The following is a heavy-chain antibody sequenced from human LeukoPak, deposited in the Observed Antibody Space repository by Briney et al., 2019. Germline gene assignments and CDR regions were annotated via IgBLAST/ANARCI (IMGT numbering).Heavy chain of an antibody. V-gene: IGHV3-23*01. Sequence: PGGSLRLSCAASGFTFSSYAMSWVRQAPGKGPEWVSAISGSGGSTYYADSVKGRFTISRDNSKNTLYLQMNSLRAEDTAVYYCAKVRGTYYYDSSGYIDYWGQGTLVTVSS. CDR2: ISGSGGST. CDR3: AKVRGTYYYDSSGYIDY. CDR1: GFTFSSYA. J-gene: IGHJ4*02. D-gene: IGHD3-22*01.